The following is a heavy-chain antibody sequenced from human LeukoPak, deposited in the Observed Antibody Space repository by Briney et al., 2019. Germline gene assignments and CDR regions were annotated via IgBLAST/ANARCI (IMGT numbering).Heavy chain of an antibody. D-gene: IGHD6-25*01. V-gene: IGHV1-18*01. Sequence: GASVKVSCKASGYTPNTYGTSWVRQAPGQGLEWMGWISTYNGDTNYVQNLQSRVTMTTDTSTSTDYMELMSLRSDDTAVYYCLRDAQRPRLTPDYWGQGTLVTVSS. J-gene: IGHJ4*02. CDR2: ISTYNGDT. CDR3: LRDAQRPRLTPDY. CDR1: GYTPNTYG.